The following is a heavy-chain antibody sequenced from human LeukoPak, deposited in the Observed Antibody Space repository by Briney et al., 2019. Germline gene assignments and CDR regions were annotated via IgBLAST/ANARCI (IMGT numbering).Heavy chain of an antibody. CDR2: INPKSGDT. V-gene: IGHV1-2*02. Sequence: GASVKVSCKASGYTFSDYYMHWVRQAPGQGLEWMGWINPKSGDTKYSQKFQGRVTMTRDTSITTAYMELSRLTSDDTAVYYCASHRGTTYYMDVWGKGTTVTISS. CDR3: ASHRGTTYYMDV. J-gene: IGHJ6*03. CDR1: GYTFSDYY. D-gene: IGHD1-1*01.